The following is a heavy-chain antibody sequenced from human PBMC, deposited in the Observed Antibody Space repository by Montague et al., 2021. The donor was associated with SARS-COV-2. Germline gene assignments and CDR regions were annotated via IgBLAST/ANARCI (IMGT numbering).Heavy chain of an antibody. V-gene: IGHV4-59*08. J-gene: IGHJ3*02. Sequence: SETLSLTCTVSGGSISTYYWSWIRQPPGKGLEWIGYIYYSGSTNYNSTLKSRVTISVDTSKNQFSLKLSSVTAADTAAYYCARHGPYVVVTAIHDTFDIWGQGTMVTVSS. CDR1: GGSISTYY. CDR3: ARHGPYVVVTAIHDTFDI. D-gene: IGHD2-21*02. CDR2: IYYSGST.